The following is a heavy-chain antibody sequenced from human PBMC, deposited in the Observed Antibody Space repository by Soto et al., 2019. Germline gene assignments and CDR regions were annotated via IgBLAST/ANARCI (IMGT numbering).Heavy chain of an antibody. CDR3: ARDGKARITMVRGVSEYYYYGMDV. J-gene: IGHJ6*02. V-gene: IGHV1-18*01. Sequence: ASVKVSCKASGYTFTNYGISWVRQAPGQGLERMGWISANSGSTKYAQKFQGWVTMTRDTSISTAYMELSRLRSDDTAVYYCARDGKARITMVRGVSEYYYYGMDVWGQGTTVTVSS. CDR1: GYTFTNYG. CDR2: ISANSGST. D-gene: IGHD3-10*01.